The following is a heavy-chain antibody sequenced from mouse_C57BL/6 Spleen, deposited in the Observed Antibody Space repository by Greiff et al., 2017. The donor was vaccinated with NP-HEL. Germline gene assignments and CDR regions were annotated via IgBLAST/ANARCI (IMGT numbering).Heavy chain of an antibody. D-gene: IGHD1-1*01. CDR2: ISYDGSN. Sequence: EVQLQESGPGLVKPSQSLSLTCSVTGYSITSGYYWNWIRQFPGNKLEWMGYISYDGSNNYNPSLKNRISITRDTSKNQFFLKLNSVTTEDTATYYCARGTVVPMDYWGQGTSVTVSS. V-gene: IGHV3-6*01. J-gene: IGHJ4*01. CDR1: GYSITSGYY. CDR3: ARGTVVPMDY.